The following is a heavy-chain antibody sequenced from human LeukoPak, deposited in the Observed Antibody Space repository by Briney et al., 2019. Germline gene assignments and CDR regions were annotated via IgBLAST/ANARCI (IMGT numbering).Heavy chain of an antibody. CDR1: GFRFTSFG. CDR3: ARDSDYSGNGNGDWFDP. D-gene: IGHD4-11*01. Sequence: ASVNVSCKASGFRFTSFGVSWVRQAPGQGLEWMGWISTYIGATHYAEKFEDRVTMTIDTSTTTAYMELRSLRYDDTAVYYCARDSDYSGNGNGDWFDPWGQGTVVTVSS. V-gene: IGHV1-18*04. J-gene: IGHJ5*02. CDR2: ISTYIGAT.